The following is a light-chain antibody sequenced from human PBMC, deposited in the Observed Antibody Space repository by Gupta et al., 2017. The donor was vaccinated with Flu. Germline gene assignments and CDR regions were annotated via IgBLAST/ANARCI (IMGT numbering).Light chain of an antibody. Sequence: SLGERATINCKSSQSSLNSPNNKNYLAWYQQKPGQPPKLLIYWASTRESGVPDRFSGSGSGTDFTLTISNLQAEDVAVYYCQQDDSLFITFGQGTRLEIK. CDR2: WAS. CDR1: QSSLNSPNNKNY. CDR3: QQDDSLFIT. V-gene: IGKV4-1*01. J-gene: IGKJ5*01.